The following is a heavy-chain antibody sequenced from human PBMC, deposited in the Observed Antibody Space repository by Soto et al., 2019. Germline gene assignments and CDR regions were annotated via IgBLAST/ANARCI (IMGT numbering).Heavy chain of an antibody. Sequence: LEPMSLTYTVSGGYISSHSWSWIRKPPGKGLEWIGCLHDSGSTNYNPSLRSRVTISVDTSKNQFSLKLSSVTAADTAVYYCARRALSLYNWFDPCGQGTLVTVSS. CDR2: LHDSGST. CDR1: GGYISSHS. V-gene: IGHV4-4*08. CDR3: ARRALSLYNWFDP. J-gene: IGHJ5*02.